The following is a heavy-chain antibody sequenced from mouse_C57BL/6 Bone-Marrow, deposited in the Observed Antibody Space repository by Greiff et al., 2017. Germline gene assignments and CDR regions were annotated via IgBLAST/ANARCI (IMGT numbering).Heavy chain of an antibody. CDR3: ARDLGLRPFAY. Sequence: EVQVVESGPGLVKPSQSLSLTCSVTGYSITSGYYWNWIRQFPGNKLEWMGYISYDGSNNYNPSLKNRISITRDTSKNQFFLKLNSVTTEDTATYYCARDLGLRPFAYWGQGTLVTVSA. D-gene: IGHD1-2*01. CDR2: ISYDGSN. J-gene: IGHJ3*01. CDR1: GYSITSGYY. V-gene: IGHV3-6*01.